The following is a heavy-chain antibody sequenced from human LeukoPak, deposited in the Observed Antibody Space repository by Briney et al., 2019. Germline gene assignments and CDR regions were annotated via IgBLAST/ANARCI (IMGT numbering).Heavy chain of an antibody. CDR2: IYYSGNT. CDR3: ARCSRGTSVGMDV. V-gene: IGHV4-59*08. D-gene: IGHD1-1*01. J-gene: IGHJ6*02. Sequence: PSETLSLTCSVSGGSISNYYWTWIRQPPGKGLEGSGYIYYSGNTNYNPSLKSRVTISQDTSKNQLSLKLTSVTAADTAVYYCARCSRGTSVGMDVWGQGTTVTVSS. CDR1: GGSISNYY.